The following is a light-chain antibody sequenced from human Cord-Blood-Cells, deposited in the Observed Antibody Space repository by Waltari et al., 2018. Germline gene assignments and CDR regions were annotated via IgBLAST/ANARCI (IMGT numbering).Light chain of an antibody. Sequence: DIQMTQSPSSLSASVGDRVTITCRGSQGISNYLAWYQQKPGKVPKLLIYATSPLQSGVPSRFSGSGSGTDFTLTISSLQPEDVATYYCQKYNSAPWTFGQGTKVEIK. CDR2: ATS. V-gene: IGKV1-27*01. CDR1: QGISNY. CDR3: QKYNSAPWT. J-gene: IGKJ1*01.